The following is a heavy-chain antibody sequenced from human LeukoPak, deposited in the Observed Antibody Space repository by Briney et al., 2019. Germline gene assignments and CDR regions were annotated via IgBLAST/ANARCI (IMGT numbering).Heavy chain of an antibody. J-gene: IGHJ4*02. CDR3: ARGGYCTNGVCSAPYY. CDR2: IYYSGST. Sequence: XETXSLTCTXXXXXXSXYXWXWIRQXXXXXXEWXGXIYYSGSTNYNPSLKSRVTISVDTSKNQFSLKLSSVTAADTAVYYCARGGYCTNGVCSAPYYWGQGTLVTVSS. V-gene: IGHV4-59*12. CDR1: XXXXSXYX. D-gene: IGHD2-8*01.